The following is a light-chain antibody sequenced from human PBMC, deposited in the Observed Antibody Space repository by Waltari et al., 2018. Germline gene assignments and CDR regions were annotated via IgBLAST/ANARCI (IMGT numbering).Light chain of an antibody. CDR1: SSHIGNNY. CDR3: GTWESSLSGAV. Sequence: QSVLTQPPSVSAAPGQRVTISCSGGSSHIGNNYVSWYRQFPGTAPKHLIYEKTKLPYGLPGRVSGAKSCTSATLDITGRQAGDEADYYFGTWESSLSGAVFGGGTHLTVL. V-gene: IGLV1-51*02. J-gene: IGLJ7*01. CDR2: EKT.